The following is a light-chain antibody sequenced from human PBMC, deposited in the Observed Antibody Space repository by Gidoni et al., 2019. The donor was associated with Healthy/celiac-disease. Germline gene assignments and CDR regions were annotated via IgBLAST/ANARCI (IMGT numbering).Light chain of an antibody. Sequence: EIVLTQSPGTLSLSPGERATLSCRASQSVSSSYLAWYQQKPGQAPRLLIYGASSRATGIPDRFSGSGSGTDFTHTISRLEPEDFAVYYCQQYGSSPTWTFXQXTKVEIK. J-gene: IGKJ1*01. V-gene: IGKV3-20*01. CDR2: GAS. CDR1: QSVSSSY. CDR3: QQYGSSPTWT.